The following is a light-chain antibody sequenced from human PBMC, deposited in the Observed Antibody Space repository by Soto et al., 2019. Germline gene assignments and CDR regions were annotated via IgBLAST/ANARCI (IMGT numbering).Light chain of an antibody. Sequence: LVLTKSPVTLSLSPGKRATLSCRASQSVSSSYLAWYQQKPGQAPRLLIYGASSRATGIPDRFSGSGSGTDFTLTISRLEPEDFAVYYCQQYGSSRTFGQGTKVDIK. CDR2: GAS. CDR3: QQYGSSRT. V-gene: IGKV3-20*01. J-gene: IGKJ1*01. CDR1: QSVSSSY.